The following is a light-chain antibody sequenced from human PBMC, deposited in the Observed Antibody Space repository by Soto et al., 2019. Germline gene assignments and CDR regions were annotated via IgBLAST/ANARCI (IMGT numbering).Light chain of an antibody. Sequence: IGMTQSPLSLPVAPGEPASISCRSSQSLLHSNGYNYLDWYLQKPGQSPQLLIYLGSNRASGVPDRFSGSGSGTDFTLKISRVEAEDVGVYYCMQALQTPPWTFGQGTKVDIK. CDR2: LGS. CDR1: QSLLHSNGYNY. V-gene: IGKV2-28*01. CDR3: MQALQTPPWT. J-gene: IGKJ1*01.